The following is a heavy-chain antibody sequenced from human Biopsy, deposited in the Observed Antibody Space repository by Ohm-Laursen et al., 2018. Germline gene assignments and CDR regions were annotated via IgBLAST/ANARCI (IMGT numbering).Heavy chain of an antibody. D-gene: IGHD3-3*01. J-gene: IGHJ4*02. V-gene: IGHV1-18*01. CDR3: ARDRPSVSTYGVD. CDR1: GYTFSMYA. CDR2: SSAYNGKT. Sequence: SVKVSCKASGYTFSMYAIIWVRQAPGQGLEWMGWSSAYNGKTNYAQKFQGRLTMTTDTSTSTAYMELRSLRSDDTAVHYCARDRPSVSTYGVDWGQGTLVTVSS.